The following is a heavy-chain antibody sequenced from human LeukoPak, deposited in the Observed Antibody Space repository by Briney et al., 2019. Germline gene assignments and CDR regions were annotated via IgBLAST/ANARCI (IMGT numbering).Heavy chain of an antibody. Sequence: ASVKVSCKASGYTFTNFGISWVRQAPGQGLEWMGWISAYNGNTNYAQRLQGRVTLTTDTSTSTAYMELGSLGSDDTAVYYCSRDQVLGATAGTFDYWGQGTLVTVSP. J-gene: IGHJ4*02. V-gene: IGHV1-18*01. CDR3: SRDQVLGATAGTFDY. D-gene: IGHD1-26*01. CDR1: GYTFTNFG. CDR2: ISAYNGNT.